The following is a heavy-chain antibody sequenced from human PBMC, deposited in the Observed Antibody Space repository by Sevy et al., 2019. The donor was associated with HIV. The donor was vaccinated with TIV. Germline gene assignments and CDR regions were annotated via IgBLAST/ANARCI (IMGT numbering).Heavy chain of an antibody. D-gene: IGHD2-2*02. V-gene: IGHV3-21*01. J-gene: IGHJ5*02. Sequence: GGSLRLSCAASGFTFSSYSMNWVRQAPGQGLEWVSSISSSSSYIYYADSVKGRFTISRDNAKNSLYLQMNSLRAEDTAVYFCGRDPIDCSSTSCYIGGFDPWGQGTLVTVSS. CDR2: ISSSSSYI. CDR1: GFTFSSYS. CDR3: GRDPIDCSSTSCYIGGFDP.